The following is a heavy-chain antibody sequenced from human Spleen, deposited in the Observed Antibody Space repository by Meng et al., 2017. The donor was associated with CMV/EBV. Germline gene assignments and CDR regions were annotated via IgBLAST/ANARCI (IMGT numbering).Heavy chain of an antibody. CDR2: IYSGGSST. D-gene: IGHD1-7*01. Sequence: GGSLRLSCAASGFTFSSYSMNWVRQAPGKGLEWVSVIYSGGSSTYYADSVKGRFTISRDNSKNTLYLQMNSLRAEDTAVYYCAKDKDPTGTTAYYFDYWGQGTLVTVSS. J-gene: IGHJ4*02. CDR3: AKDKDPTGTTAYYFDY. V-gene: IGHV3-23*03. CDR1: GFTFSSYS.